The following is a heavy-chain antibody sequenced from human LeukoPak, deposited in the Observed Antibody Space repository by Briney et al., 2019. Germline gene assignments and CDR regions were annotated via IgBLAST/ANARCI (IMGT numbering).Heavy chain of an antibody. Sequence: SETLSLTCTVSGGSISTSSYYWGWIRQPPGKGLEWIGSSFYSGTTYSKPSLKSRVTISVDTTKNQFSLKLSFLTAADTVVYYCARERMVYGIRGEFVYWGPGTLVTVSS. CDR1: GGSISTSSYY. CDR3: ARERMVYGIRGEFVY. CDR2: SFYSGTT. V-gene: IGHV4-39*07. J-gene: IGHJ4*02. D-gene: IGHD2-8*01.